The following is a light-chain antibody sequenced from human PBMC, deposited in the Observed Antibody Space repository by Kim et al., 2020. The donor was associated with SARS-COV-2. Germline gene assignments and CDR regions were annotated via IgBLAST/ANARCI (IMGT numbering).Light chain of an antibody. CDR2: RNN. CDR1: SSSIGTNY. J-gene: IGLJ3*02. CDR3: AAWDDSLRGWV. V-gene: IGLV1-47*01. Sequence: ELTQPPSASGTPGQRVTISCSGSSSSIGTNYVYWYQQFPGTAPKLLIYRNNERPSGVPDRFSGSKSGTSASLAISGLRPEDEADYYCAAWDDSLRGWVFGGGTKLTVL.